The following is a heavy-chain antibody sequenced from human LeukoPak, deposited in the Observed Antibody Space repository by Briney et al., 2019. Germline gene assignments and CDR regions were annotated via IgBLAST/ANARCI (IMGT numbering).Heavy chain of an antibody. CDR2: ISSSSSTI. CDR3: ARDHPRRLYDSQARNTFDI. D-gene: IGHD3-22*01. J-gene: IGHJ3*02. CDR1: GFTFSNYA. Sequence: PGGSLRLSCAASGFTFSNYAMNWVRQAPGKGLEWVSYISSSSSTIYYADSVKGRFALSRGNAKNSLYLQMNSLRAEDTAVYYCARDHPRRLYDSQARNTFDIWGQGTMVTVSS. V-gene: IGHV3-48*01.